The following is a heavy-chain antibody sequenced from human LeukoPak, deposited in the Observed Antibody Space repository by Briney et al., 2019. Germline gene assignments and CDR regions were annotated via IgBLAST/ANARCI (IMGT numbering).Heavy chain of an antibody. CDR2: ISGSGGST. J-gene: IGHJ3*02. D-gene: IGHD2-15*01. CDR1: GFTFSSYA. V-gene: IGHV3-23*01. Sequence: PGGSLRLSCAASGFTFSSYAMSWVRQAPGKGLEWVSAISGSGGSTYYADSVKGRFNISRDNAKNALYLQMNSLRADDTAVYYCASSGVPRAFDIWGQGTMVTVSS. CDR3: ASSGVPRAFDI.